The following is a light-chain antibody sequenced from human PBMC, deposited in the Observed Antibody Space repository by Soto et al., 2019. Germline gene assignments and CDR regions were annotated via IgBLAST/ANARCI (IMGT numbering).Light chain of an antibody. CDR3: QQYGGSPQA. Sequence: EIVLTQSPGTLSLSPGERATLSCRASQSVTRNYLAWYQQKPGQAPRILIYGASSRATGIPDRFSGSGSGTDFTLTITRLAPEDFAVYYCQQYGGSPQAFGQGTKLEIK. CDR1: QSVTRNY. J-gene: IGKJ2*01. CDR2: GAS. V-gene: IGKV3-20*01.